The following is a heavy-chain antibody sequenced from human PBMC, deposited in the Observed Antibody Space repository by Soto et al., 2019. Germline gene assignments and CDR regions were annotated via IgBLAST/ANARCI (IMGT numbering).Heavy chain of an antibody. CDR2: ISAYNGNT. CDR3: ARALSDIVVVPAPMDV. Sequence: SVKGSCRASCYTFTSYGISWVRQAPVQGLEWMGWISAYNGNTNYAQKLQGRVTMTTDTSTSTAYMELRSLRSDDTAVHYCARALSDIVVVPAPMDVWGQGTMVTVYS. V-gene: IGHV1-18*01. J-gene: IGHJ6*02. D-gene: IGHD2-2*01. CDR1: CYTFTSYG.